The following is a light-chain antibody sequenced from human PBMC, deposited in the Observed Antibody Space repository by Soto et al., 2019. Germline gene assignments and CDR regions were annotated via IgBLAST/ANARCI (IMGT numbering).Light chain of an antibody. CDR2: DVN. Sequence: QSVLTQPASVSGSPGQSIAISCTGTSSDVGSYNSVSWYQKYPGKATKLMIHDVNNRPSGISDSLSGSKSGNTASLTISGLQAEDEADYYCSSFTSSTSYVFGTGTKVTVL. V-gene: IGLV2-14*03. CDR3: SSFTSSTSYV. CDR1: SSDVGSYNS. J-gene: IGLJ1*01.